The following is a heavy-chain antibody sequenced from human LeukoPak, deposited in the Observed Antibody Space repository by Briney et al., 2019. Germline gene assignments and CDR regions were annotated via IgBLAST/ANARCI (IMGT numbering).Heavy chain of an antibody. V-gene: IGHV1-2*02. Sequence: ASVKVSCKASGYTFTGNYMHWVRQAPGQGLEWMGWINPNNDVTNYALKFQGRVTMTRDTPISTAYMELSGLRSDDTAVYYCARSDGAYYFHYWGQGTLVTVSS. CDR2: INPNNDVT. CDR1: GYTFTGNY. J-gene: IGHJ4*02. D-gene: IGHD2-21*01. CDR3: ARSDGAYYFHY.